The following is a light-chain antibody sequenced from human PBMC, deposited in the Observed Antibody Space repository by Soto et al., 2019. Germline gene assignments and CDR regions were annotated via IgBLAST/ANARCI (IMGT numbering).Light chain of an antibody. V-gene: IGKV3-15*01. CDR1: QSVSSN. Sequence: EIVMTQSPATLSVSPGERATLSCRASQSVSSNLAWYQQKPGQAPRLLIYGASTRATGVPARFSGSGSGTEFTPTISSLQSEDFAVYYCQQDNNWASFGGGTKVEIK. CDR3: QQDNNWAS. J-gene: IGKJ4*01. CDR2: GAS.